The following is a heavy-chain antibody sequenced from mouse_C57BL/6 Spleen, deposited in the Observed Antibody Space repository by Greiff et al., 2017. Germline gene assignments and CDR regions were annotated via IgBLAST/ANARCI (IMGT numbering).Heavy chain of an antibody. D-gene: IGHD2-5*01. V-gene: IGHV1-69*01. CDR1: GYTFTSYW. J-gene: IGHJ3*01. CDR3: ARPGYSNPWFAY. CDR2: IDPSDSYT. Sequence: QVQLKQSGAELVMPGASVKLSCKASGYTFTSYWMHWVKQRPGQGLEWIGEIDPSDSYTNYNQKFKGKSTLTVDKSSSTAYMQLSSLTSEDSAVYYCARPGYSNPWFAYWGQGTLVTVSA.